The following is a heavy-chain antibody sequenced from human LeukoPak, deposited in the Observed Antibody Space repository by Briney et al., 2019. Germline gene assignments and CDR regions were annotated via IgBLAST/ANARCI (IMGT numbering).Heavy chain of an antibody. Sequence: GGSLRLSCAGSGFTFSSYSMHWVRQAPGKGLEWVAIISYDGRKKYYADSVKGRFTISRDNSKNALYLQMNSLREDDTAVYYCTRDLYCSSTNCYPNWFDPWGQGTLVTVSS. J-gene: IGHJ5*02. D-gene: IGHD2-2*01. V-gene: IGHV3-30*04. CDR3: TRDLYCSSTNCYPNWFDP. CDR2: ISYDGRKK. CDR1: GFTFSSYS.